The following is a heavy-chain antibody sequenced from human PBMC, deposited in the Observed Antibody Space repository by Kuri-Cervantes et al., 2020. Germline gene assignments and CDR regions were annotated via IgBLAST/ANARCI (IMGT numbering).Heavy chain of an antibody. CDR1: GYSFTTYW. V-gene: IGHV5-51*01. J-gene: IGHJ4*02. D-gene: IGHD6-19*01. CDR3: ARLPDSRGPLHFDY. CDR2: IYPGDSNT. Sequence: KVSCKGFGYSFTTYWIGWVRQTPGKGLEWMGIIYPGDSNTRYSPSFQGQVTISADKSISTAYLQWSSLKASDTAMYFCARLPDSRGPLHFDYWGQGALVTVSS.